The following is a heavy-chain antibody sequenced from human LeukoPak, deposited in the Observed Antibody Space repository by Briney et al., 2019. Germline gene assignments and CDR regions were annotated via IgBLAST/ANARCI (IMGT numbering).Heavy chain of an antibody. J-gene: IGHJ5*02. CDR1: GGSFSRYY. D-gene: IGHD3-22*01. Sequence: PLETLSLTCAVYGGSFSRYYWSWIRQPPGKGLQWIGEINHSGSTNYNPSLKSRVTISVDTSKNQFSLKLTSVTAADTAVYYCARAPYYDSSGYRNWFDPWGQGTLVTVSS. CDR2: INHSGST. CDR3: ARAPYYDSSGYRNWFDP. V-gene: IGHV4-34*01.